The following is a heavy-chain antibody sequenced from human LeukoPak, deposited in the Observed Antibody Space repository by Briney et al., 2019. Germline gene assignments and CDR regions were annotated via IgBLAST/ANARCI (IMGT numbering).Heavy chain of an antibody. V-gene: IGHV1-2*02. D-gene: IGHD3-22*01. CDR3: ARDAGDSSGLDAY. CDR2: INPNSGGT. Sequence: GASVKVSCKASGYTFTGYYMYWVRQAPGQGLEWMGWINPNSGGTNYAQKFQGRVTMTRDTSISTAYMELSRLRSDDTAVYYCARDAGDSSGLDAYWGQGTLVTVSS. J-gene: IGHJ4*02. CDR1: GYTFTGYY.